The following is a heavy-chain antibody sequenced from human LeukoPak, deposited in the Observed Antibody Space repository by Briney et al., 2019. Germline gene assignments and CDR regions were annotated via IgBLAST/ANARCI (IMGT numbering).Heavy chain of an antibody. CDR1: GFTFSSYW. CDR2: INQDGSEK. J-gene: IGHJ4*02. CDR3: ARDGNSDGYDY. D-gene: IGHD5-18*01. Sequence: GGSLRLSCAASGFTFSSYWMSWVRQAPGKGLKGVANINQDGSEKYYVDSVKGRFTLSRDNAKNSLYLQINSLRAEDTAVYYWARDGNSDGYDYWGQGTLVTVSS. V-gene: IGHV3-7*01.